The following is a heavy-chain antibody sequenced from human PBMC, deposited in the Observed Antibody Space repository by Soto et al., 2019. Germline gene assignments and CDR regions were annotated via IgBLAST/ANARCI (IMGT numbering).Heavy chain of an antibody. J-gene: IGHJ5*02. CDR3: TRDMFPEPAAPRGRFDP. CDR2: IHYSGTT. CDR1: GESFSGYY. D-gene: IGHD2-2*01. V-gene: IGHV4-59*01. Sequence: SETLSLTCAVYGESFSGYYWSWIRQPPGKGLEWIGYIHYSGTTNYNPSLKSRVTMSVDTSKNQFSLKVNSVTAADTAVYYCTRDMFPEPAAPRGRFDPWGQGTLVTVSS.